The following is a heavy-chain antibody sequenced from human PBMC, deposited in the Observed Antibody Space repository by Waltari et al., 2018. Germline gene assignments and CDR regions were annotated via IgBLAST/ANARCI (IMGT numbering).Heavy chain of an antibody. CDR2: IYHSGST. D-gene: IGHD2-15*01. V-gene: IGHV4-38-2*01. CDR1: GYSISSGYY. Sequence: QVQLQESGPGLVKPSEILSLTCAVSGYSISSGYYWGWIRQPPGKGLEWIGSIYHSGSTYYNPSLKSRVTISVDTSKNQFSLKLSSVTAADTAVYYCARVGPDCSGGSCYSAHFQHWGQGTLVTVSS. J-gene: IGHJ1*01. CDR3: ARVGPDCSGGSCYSAHFQH.